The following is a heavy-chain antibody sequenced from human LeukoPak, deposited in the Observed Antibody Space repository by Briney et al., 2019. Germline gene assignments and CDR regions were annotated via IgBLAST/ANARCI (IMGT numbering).Heavy chain of an antibody. CDR3: ARGTFYGSGTYISWFDP. CDR2: ISSSGSTI. Sequence: PGGSLRLSCAASGFTFSSYEMNWVRQGPGKGLECLLYISSSGSTIHYADSVKGRFTVSRDNAKNSLYLQMNSLRAEDTAVYYCARGTFYGSGTYISWFDPWGQGTLVTVSS. D-gene: IGHD3-10*01. J-gene: IGHJ5*02. V-gene: IGHV3-48*03. CDR1: GFTFSSYE.